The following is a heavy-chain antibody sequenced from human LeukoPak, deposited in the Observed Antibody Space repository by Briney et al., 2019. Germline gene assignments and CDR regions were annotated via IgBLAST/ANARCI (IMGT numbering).Heavy chain of an antibody. D-gene: IGHD3-22*01. V-gene: IGHV3-21*01. J-gene: IGHJ4*02. CDR2: ISSEKSYI. CDR3: ARDYYDSSASATFDH. Sequence: GGSLRLSCEASGFTFSDYTMNWVRQAPGKGLEWVSSISSEKSYIKYADSVKGRFSISRDNTNNSLLLEMRSLRVDDTAVYFCARDYYDSSASATFDHWGQGKLVTVSS. CDR1: GFTFSDYT.